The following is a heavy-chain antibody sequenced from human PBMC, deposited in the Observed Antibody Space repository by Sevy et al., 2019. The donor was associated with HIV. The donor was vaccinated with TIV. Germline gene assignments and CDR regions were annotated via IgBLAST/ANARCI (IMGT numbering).Heavy chain of an antibody. Sequence: GGSLRLPCAASGFIFSNYWMTWVRQSPGKGLEWVASIQRDGSDKYYVDTVKGRFTISRDNAKNSLYLQMNNLRVDDTALYYCARDAAVAGANWFDPWGQGTLVTVSS. CDR2: IQRDGSDK. CDR3: ARDAAVAGANWFDP. CDR1: GFIFSNYW. J-gene: IGHJ5*02. V-gene: IGHV3-7*03. D-gene: IGHD6-19*01.